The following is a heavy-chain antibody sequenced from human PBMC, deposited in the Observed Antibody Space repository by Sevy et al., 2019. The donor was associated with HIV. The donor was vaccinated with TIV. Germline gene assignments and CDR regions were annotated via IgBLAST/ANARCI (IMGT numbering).Heavy chain of an antibody. CDR3: AGGRYDSSGSFDAFDI. V-gene: IGHV3-48*03. D-gene: IGHD3-22*01. Sequence: GGSLRLSCAASGFFFSSYEMSWVRQAPGKGLEWVSHISQSGGTTYYSDSVKGRFTISRDNAKNSLYLQMNSLRAEDTAVYYCAGGRYDSSGSFDAFDIWGQGTRVTVSS. CDR1: GFFFSSYE. CDR2: ISQSGGTT. J-gene: IGHJ3*02.